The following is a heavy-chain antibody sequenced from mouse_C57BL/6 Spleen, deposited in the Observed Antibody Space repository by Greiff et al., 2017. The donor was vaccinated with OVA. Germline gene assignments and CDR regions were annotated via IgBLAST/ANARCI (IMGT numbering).Heavy chain of an antibody. D-gene: IGHD2-4*01. CDR1: GYTFTDYY. CDR3: ARSDYDYDWFAY. CDR2: IYPGSGNT. J-gene: IGHJ3*01. V-gene: IGHV1-76*01. Sequence: VKLVESGAELVRPGASVKLSCKASGYTFTDYYINWVKQRPGQGLEWIARIYPGSGNTYYHEKFKGKATLTAEKSSSTAYMQLSSLTSEDSAVYFCARSDYDYDWFAYWGQGTLVTVSA.